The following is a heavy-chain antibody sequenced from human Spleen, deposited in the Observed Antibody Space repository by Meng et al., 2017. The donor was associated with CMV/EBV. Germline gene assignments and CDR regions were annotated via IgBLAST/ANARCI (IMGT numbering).Heavy chain of an antibody. J-gene: IGHJ4*02. V-gene: IGHV4-34*01. CDR1: GGSFSGYY. CDR3: ARLDDSSGYWNSFGY. Sequence: QVQLQRWGEGLLKPSETLSLTCAVYGGSFSGYYWSWIRQPPGRGLEWIGEINHSGSTNYNPSLKSRVTISVDTSKNQFSLKLSSVTAADTAVYYCARLDDSSGYWNSFGYWGQGTLVTVSS. CDR2: INHSGST. D-gene: IGHD3-22*01.